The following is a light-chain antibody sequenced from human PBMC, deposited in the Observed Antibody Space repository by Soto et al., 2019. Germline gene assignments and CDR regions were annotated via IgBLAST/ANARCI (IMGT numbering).Light chain of an antibody. V-gene: IGKV3-20*01. CDR1: QSVSSSY. CDR2: GAS. J-gene: IGKJ1*01. CDR3: QQYGSS. Sequence: EIVLTQSPGTLSLSPGERATLSCRASQSVSSSYLAWYQQKPGQAPRLLIYGASSRATGIPDRFSGSGSGTDFTLTISRLEPEDFEVYYCQQYGSSLGQGTKVEIK.